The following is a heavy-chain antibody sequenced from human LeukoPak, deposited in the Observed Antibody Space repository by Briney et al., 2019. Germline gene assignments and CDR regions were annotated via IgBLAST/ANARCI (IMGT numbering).Heavy chain of an antibody. CDR2: IKSKTYGGTT. Sequence: PGGSLRLSCAASGSTFSNAWMSWVRQAPGKGLEWVGRIKSKTYGGTTDYAAPVKGRFTISRDDSKNTLSLQMNSLKTEDTAVYYCATDLQFYYDSSGYQLIHYFDYWGQGTLVTVAS. J-gene: IGHJ4*02. V-gene: IGHV3-15*01. D-gene: IGHD3-22*01. CDR1: GSTFSNAW. CDR3: ATDLQFYYDSSGYQLIHYFDY.